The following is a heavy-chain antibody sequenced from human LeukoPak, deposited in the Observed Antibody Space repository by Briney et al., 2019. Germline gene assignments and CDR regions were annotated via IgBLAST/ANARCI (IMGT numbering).Heavy chain of an antibody. CDR3: ARDYKGAPWERGGDY. V-gene: IGHV7-4-1*02. CDR2: INTNTGNP. CDR1: GYTFTSYA. Sequence: ASVKVSCKASGYTFTSYAMNWVRQAPGQGLEWMGWINTNTGNPTYAQGFAGRFVFSLDTSVSTAYLQISSLKAEDTAVYYCARDYKGAPWERGGDYWGQGTLVTVSS. J-gene: IGHJ4*02. D-gene: IGHD1-26*01.